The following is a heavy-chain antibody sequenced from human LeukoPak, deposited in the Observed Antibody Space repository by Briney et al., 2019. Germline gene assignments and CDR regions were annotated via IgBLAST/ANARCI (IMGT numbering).Heavy chain of an antibody. J-gene: IGHJ4*02. CDR2: IRSKANSYAT. Sequence: GGSLRLSCATSGFTFSGSAIHWVRQASGKGPEWFGRIRSKANSYATTDVASVKGRFTISRDDSKNTAYLEMSSLKTEDTAVYYCTRPSYDSSVSGVVYWGQGTLVTVSS. D-gene: IGHD3-22*01. CDR3: TRPSYDSSVSGVVY. V-gene: IGHV3-73*01. CDR1: GFTFSGSA.